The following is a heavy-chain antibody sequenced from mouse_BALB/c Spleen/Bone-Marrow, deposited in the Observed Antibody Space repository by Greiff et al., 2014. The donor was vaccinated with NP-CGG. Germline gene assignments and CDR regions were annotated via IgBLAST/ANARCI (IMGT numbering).Heavy chain of an antibody. CDR1: GYAFSSSW. CDR3: ARSEYYGSSYGAMDY. CDR2: IYPGDGDT. V-gene: IGHV1-82*01. Sequence: VQLQQSGPELVKPGASVKISCTGSGYAFSSSWMNWVKQRPGQGLEWIGRIYPGDGDTNSNGSFKGKASLTADRSSNTAYMQPSSLTSVDSAVYFCARSEYYGSSYGAMDYWGQGTSVTVSS. D-gene: IGHD1-1*01. J-gene: IGHJ4*01.